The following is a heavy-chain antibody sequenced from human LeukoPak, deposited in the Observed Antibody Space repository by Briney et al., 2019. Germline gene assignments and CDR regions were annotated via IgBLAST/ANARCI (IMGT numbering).Heavy chain of an antibody. CDR3: ARESSGYGSGSYFYYYGMDV. J-gene: IGHJ6*02. D-gene: IGHD3-10*01. CDR2: IIPILGIA. CDR1: GGTFSSYA. Sequence: SVKVSCKASGGTFSSYAISWVRQAPGQGLEWMGRIIPILGIANYAQKFQGRVTITADKSTSTAYMELSSLRSEDTAVYYCARESSGYGSGSYFYYYGMDVWGQGTTVTVSS. V-gene: IGHV1-69*04.